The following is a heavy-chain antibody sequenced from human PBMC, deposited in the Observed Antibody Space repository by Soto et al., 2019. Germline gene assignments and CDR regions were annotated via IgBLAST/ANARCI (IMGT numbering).Heavy chain of an antibody. Sequence: PSETRSRPCAVSGSSISSGYYWCFIRQPPGKGRECSGGIYHSGSTYYNPSLNSRVTISVDTSKNQYSLKLSSVTAADTAVYYCARGRGYYDSSWYFDYWGQGTLVTVSS. J-gene: IGHJ4*02. CDR2: IYHSGST. CDR3: ARGRGYYDSSWYFDY. CDR1: GSSISSGYY. V-gene: IGHV4-38-2*01. D-gene: IGHD3-22*01.